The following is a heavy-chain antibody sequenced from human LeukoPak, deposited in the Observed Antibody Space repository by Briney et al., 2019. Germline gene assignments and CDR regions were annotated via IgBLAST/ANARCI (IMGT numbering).Heavy chain of an antibody. J-gene: IGHJ5*02. CDR3: AKEDLYCSSTSCYRVPGFDP. D-gene: IGHD2-2*01. Sequence: GGSLRLSCAASGVTFSSYAMSWVRQAPGKGLEWVSAISGSGGSTYYADSVKGRFTISRDNSKNTLYLQMNSLRAEDTAVYYCAKEDLYCSSTSCYRVPGFDPWGQGTLVTVSS. CDR1: GVTFSSYA. V-gene: IGHV3-23*01. CDR2: ISGSGGST.